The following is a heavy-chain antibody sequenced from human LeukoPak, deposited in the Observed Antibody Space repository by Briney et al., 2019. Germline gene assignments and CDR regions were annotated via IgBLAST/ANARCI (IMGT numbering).Heavy chain of an antibody. CDR2: IIAIFGTA. D-gene: IGHD2-2*01. V-gene: IGHV1-69*01. CDR1: GGTIITYA. CDR3: AISLFPGIVVVPAAMVFSFVWSDP. J-gene: IGHJ5*02. Sequence: VKDSCKDSGGTIITYAISWVRHAPGEGGEWMGGIIAIFGTANYAKKFQCKVTLPADESTSTAYMDLSSLRSEDTAVYYCAISLFPGIVVVPAAMVFSFVWSDPWGQGPLVTVSS.